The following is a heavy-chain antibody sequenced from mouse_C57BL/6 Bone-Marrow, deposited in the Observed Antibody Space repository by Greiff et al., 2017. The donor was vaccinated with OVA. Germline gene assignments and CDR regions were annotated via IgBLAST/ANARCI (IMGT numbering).Heavy chain of an antibody. CDR1: GYTFTDYE. J-gene: IGHJ3*01. Sequence: VKLQESGAELVRPGASVTLSCKASGYTFTDYEMHWVKQTPVHGLEWIGAIDPETGGTAYNQKFKGKAILTADKSSSTAYMELRSLTSEDSAVYYCTRQDDYSWFAYWGQGTLVTVSA. V-gene: IGHV1-15*01. D-gene: IGHD2-4*01. CDR2: IDPETGGT. CDR3: TRQDDYSWFAY.